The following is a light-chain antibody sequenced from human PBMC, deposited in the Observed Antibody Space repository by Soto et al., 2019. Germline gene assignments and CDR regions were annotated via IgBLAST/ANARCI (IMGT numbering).Light chain of an antibody. CDR3: AAWDDSLSGRV. CDR2: RYN. V-gene: IGLV1-47*01. CDR1: SSNIETNY. Sequence: QSVLTQPPSASGTPGQRVTISCSGSSSNIETNYVYWYQHLPGTAPKLLIYRYNQRPSGVPDRFSGSKSGTSASLAISGLRSEDEADYYCAAWDDSLSGRVFGGGTSSPS. J-gene: IGLJ3*02.